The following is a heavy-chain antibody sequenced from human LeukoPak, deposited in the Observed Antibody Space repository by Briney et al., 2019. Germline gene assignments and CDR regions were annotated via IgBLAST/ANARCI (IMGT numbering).Heavy chain of an antibody. J-gene: IGHJ4*02. CDR3: ARDLSYGGNSIYFDY. CDR2: INPNSGGT. Sequence: ASVKVSCKASGYTFTGYYMHWVRQAPGQGLEWMGWINPNSGGTNYAQKFQGRVTMTRDTSISTAYMELSRLRSDDTAVYYCARDLSYGGNSIYFDYWGQGTLVTVSS. D-gene: IGHD4-23*01. CDR1: GYTFTGYY. V-gene: IGHV1-2*02.